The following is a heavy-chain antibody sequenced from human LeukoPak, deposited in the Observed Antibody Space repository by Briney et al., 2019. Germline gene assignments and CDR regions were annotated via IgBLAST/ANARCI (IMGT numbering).Heavy chain of an antibody. V-gene: IGHV1-69*13. CDR1: GYTFTSYG. Sequence: SVKVSCKASGYTFTSYGISWVRQAPGQGLEWMGGIIPIFGTANYAQKFQGRVTITADESTSTAYMELSSLRSEDTAVYYCARAYTAYCTNGVCYRGYYYYGMDVWGQGTTVTVSS. J-gene: IGHJ6*02. CDR3: ARAYTAYCTNGVCYRGYYYYGMDV. D-gene: IGHD2-8*01. CDR2: IIPIFGTA.